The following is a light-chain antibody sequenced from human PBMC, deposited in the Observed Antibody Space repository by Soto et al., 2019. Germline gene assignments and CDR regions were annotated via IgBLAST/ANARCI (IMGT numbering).Light chain of an antibody. V-gene: IGKV3-20*01. CDR2: GAS. J-gene: IGKJ4*02. Sequence: EIVLTQSPGTLSLSPGDRATLSCRASQSVSSSYLAWYQQKPGQAPRLLIYGASSRATGIPDRFSGSGSGTDFTLTISSLEPEDFAVYYCQQYGSSPLAFGGGTKVDIK. CDR3: QQYGSSPLA. CDR1: QSVSSSY.